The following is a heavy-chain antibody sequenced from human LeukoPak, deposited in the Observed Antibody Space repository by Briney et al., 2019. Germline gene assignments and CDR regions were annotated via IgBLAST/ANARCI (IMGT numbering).Heavy chain of an antibody. V-gene: IGHV1-8*01. CDR1: GYTFTIYD. D-gene: IGHD3-3*01. J-gene: IGHJ6*02. CDR3: ARGAIFGVTPRGYGMDV. CDR2: MNPNNGGT. Sequence: ASVKVSCKASGYTFTIYDIIWVRQAPGQGLEWVGWMNPNNGGTVYAQKFQGRVTMTGDTSTATLYMELNSLRSEDTAVYYCARGAIFGVTPRGYGMDVWGQGTTVTVSS.